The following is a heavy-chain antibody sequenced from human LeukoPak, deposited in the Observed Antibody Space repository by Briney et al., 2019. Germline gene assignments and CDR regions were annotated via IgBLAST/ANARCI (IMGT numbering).Heavy chain of an antibody. Sequence: PGGSLRLSCAASGFTFSSYGTSWVRQAPGKGLEWVSSISSSSSYIYYADSVKGRFTISRDNAKNSLHLQMNSLRAEDTAVYYCARETTYGDYQTDYWGQGTLVTVSS. D-gene: IGHD4-17*01. J-gene: IGHJ4*02. CDR2: ISSSSSYI. CDR1: GFTFSSYG. V-gene: IGHV3-21*01. CDR3: ARETTYGDYQTDY.